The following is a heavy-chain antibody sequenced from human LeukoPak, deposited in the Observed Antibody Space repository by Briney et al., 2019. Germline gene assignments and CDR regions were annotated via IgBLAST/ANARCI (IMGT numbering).Heavy chain of an antibody. J-gene: IGHJ4*02. V-gene: IGHV3-30-3*01. CDR2: ISYDGSNK. CDR1: GFTFSSYA. D-gene: IGHD3-10*01. CDR3: ARERELQDFDY. Sequence: GGSLRLSCAASGFTFSSYAMHWVRQAPGKGLEWVAVISYDGSNKYYADSVKGRFTISRDNSKNTLYLQMNSMRGEDTAVYYCARERELQDFDYWGQGTLVTVSS.